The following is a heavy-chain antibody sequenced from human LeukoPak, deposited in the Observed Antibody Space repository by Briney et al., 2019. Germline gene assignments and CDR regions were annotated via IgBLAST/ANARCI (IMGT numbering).Heavy chain of an antibody. V-gene: IGHV4-34*01. CDR2: INHSGST. J-gene: IGHJ5*02. D-gene: IGHD3-3*01. CDR3: ARVPVLRFLEWLFWFDP. CDR1: GGSFSGYY. Sequence: SETLSLTCAVYGGSFSGYYWSWIRQPPGKGLEWIGEINHSGSTNYNPSLKSRVTISVDTSKNQFSLKLSSVTAADTAVYYCARVPVLRFLEWLFWFDPWGQGILVTVSS.